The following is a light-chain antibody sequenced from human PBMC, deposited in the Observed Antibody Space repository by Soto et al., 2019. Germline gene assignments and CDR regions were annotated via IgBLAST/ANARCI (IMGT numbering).Light chain of an antibody. CDR1: KNDIGVYDF. Sequence: QSALTQPPSASGSPGQSVTISCTGTKNDIGVYDFVSWYQHHPGKAPRLIIYEVVQRPSGVPDRFSGSKSGNTASLTVSGLQAADEADYYCSAYTHSNTVIFGGGTKLTVL. CDR3: SAYTHSNTVI. CDR2: EVV. V-gene: IGLV2-8*01. J-gene: IGLJ2*01.